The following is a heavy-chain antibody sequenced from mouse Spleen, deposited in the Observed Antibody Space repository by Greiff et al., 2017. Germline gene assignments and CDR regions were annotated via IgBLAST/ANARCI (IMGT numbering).Heavy chain of an antibody. CDR2: ISSGGSYT. J-gene: IGHJ2*01. Sequence: EVKVVESGGDLVKPGGSLKLSCAASGFTFSSYGMSWVRQTPDKRLEWVATISSGGSYTYYPDSVKGRFTISRDNAKNTLYLQMSSLKSEDTAMYYCARGGYDDYWGQGTTLTVSS. CDR1: GFTFSSYG. D-gene: IGHD2-2*01. CDR3: ARGGYDDY. V-gene: IGHV5-6*01.